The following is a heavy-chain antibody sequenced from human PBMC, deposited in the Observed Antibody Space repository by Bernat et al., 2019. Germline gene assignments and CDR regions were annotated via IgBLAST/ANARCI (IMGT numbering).Heavy chain of an antibody. CDR3: AKVLGGNGNFHYYMDV. J-gene: IGHJ6*03. CDR1: GFTFRSYA. CDR2: IGNSGSST. V-gene: IGHV3-23*04. D-gene: IGHD1-7*01. Sequence: EVQLVESGGGLVQPGGSLRLSCSASGFTFRSYAMTWVRQAPGKGLDWVSGIGNSGSSTYYADSVQGRFTISRDNSKNTLYLDMNSLRAEDTAVYYCAKVLGGNGNFHYYMDVWGKGTTVTVSS.